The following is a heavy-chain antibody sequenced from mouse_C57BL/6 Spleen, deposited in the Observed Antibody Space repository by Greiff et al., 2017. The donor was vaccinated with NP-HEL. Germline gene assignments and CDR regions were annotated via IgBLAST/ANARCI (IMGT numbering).Heavy chain of an antibody. CDR3: GYGNYFDY. J-gene: IGHJ2*01. Sequence: DVKLVESGGGLVQPGGSLKLSCSASGFTFSDYYMYWVRQTPEKRLEWVAYISNGGGSTYYPDTVKGRFTISRDNAKNTLYLQMSRLKSEDTAMYYCGYGNYFDYWGQGTTLTVSS. D-gene: IGHD2-1*01. V-gene: IGHV5-12*01. CDR1: GFTFSDYY. CDR2: ISNGGGST.